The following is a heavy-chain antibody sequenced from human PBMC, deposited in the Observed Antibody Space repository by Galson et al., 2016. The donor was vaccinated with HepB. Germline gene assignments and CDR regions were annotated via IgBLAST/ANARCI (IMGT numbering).Heavy chain of an antibody. V-gene: IGHV4-34*01. CDR1: GGSFNAYY. D-gene: IGHD5-24*01. CDR3: ARGSARDAYNFDPNYFDY. J-gene: IGHJ4*02. CDR2: IKHSGRT. Sequence: TLSLTCAVSGGSFNAYYWTWIRQPPGKGLEWIGEIKHSGRTNYNPSLKSRVTMSVDTPKKQFSVKLTSVTAADTAVYYCARGSARDAYNFDPNYFDYWGQGTLVTVSS.